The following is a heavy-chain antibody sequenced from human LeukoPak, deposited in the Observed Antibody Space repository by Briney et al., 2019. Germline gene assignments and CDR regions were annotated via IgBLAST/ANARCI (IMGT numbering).Heavy chain of an antibody. D-gene: IGHD3-22*01. V-gene: IGHV3-33*01. J-gene: IGHJ4*02. CDR1: GFTFSSYG. CDR3: ARYYYDSSGYYQPLDY. Sequence: PGGSLRLSCAASGFTFSSYGMHWVRQAPGKGLEWVAVIWYDGSNKYYADSVKGRFTISRDNSKNTLYLQVNSLRAEDTAVYYCARYYYDSSGYYQPLDYWGQGTLVTVSS. CDR2: IWYDGSNK.